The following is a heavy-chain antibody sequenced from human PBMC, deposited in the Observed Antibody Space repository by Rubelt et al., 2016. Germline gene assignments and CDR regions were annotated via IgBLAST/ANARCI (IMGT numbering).Heavy chain of an antibody. CDR1: GYTFTGYY. Sequence: QVQLVQSGAEVKKPGASEKVSCKASGYTFTGYYMHWVRQAAGQGVEGTGWINPYRGGTHYAQKFQGSVTMTWERSISTTSMELSRLGSDDTDVYYCARFAIGGHSSGYLFDYWGQGTLVTVSS. CDR2: INPYRGGT. J-gene: IGHJ4*02. D-gene: IGHD3-22*01. CDR3: ARFAIGGHSSGYLFDY. V-gene: IGHV1-2*02.